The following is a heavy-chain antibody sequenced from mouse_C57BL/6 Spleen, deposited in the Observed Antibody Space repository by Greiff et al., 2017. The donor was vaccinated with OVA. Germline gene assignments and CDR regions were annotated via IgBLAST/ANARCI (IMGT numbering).Heavy chain of an antibody. CDR1: GYAFSSYW. CDR2: IYPGDGDT. J-gene: IGHJ2*01. V-gene: IGHV1-80*01. CDR3: ARRGDYSTTFDY. Sequence: LVESGAELVKPGASVKISCKASGYAFSSYWMNWVKQRPGKGLEWIGQIYPGDGDTNYNGKFKGKATLTADKSSSTAYMQLSSLTSEDSAVYFCARRGDYSTTFDYWGQGTTLTVSS. D-gene: IGHD2-5*01.